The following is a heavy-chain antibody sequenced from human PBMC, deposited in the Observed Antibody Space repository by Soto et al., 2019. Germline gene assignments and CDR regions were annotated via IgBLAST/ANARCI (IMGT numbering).Heavy chain of an antibody. CDR3: AKFQIEGYHNYYGMDV. V-gene: IGHV3-23*01. CDR1: GFTFSTYA. Sequence: GGSLRLSCAASGFTFSTYALSWVRQAPGKGLEWVSTISVSGSDSYYADSVKGRFTISRDNSRDTLYLEMNSLRAEDTAIYYCAKFQIEGYHNYYGMDVWGQGTTVTV. CDR2: ISVSGSDS. J-gene: IGHJ6*02.